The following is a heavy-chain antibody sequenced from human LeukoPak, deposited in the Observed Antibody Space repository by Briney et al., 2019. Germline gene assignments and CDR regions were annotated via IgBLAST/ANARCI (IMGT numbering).Heavy chain of an antibody. CDR1: GFTFSSYA. V-gene: IGHV3-30-3*01. J-gene: IGHJ4*02. CDR2: ISYDGSNK. CDR3: ARDLRAGGNSGLGY. Sequence: GSLRLSCAASGFTFSSYAMHWVRQAPGKGLEWVAVISYDGSNKYYADSVKGRFTISRDNSKNTLYLQMNSLRAEDTAVYYCARDLRAGGNSGLGYWGQGTLVTVSS. D-gene: IGHD2-21*02.